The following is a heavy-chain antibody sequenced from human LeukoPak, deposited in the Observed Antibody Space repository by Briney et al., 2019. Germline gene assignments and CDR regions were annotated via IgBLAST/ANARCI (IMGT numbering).Heavy chain of an antibody. CDR1: GFTFTSYG. CDR3: ARFPYYYDSSGYSGRLFDY. V-gene: IGHV1-18*01. D-gene: IGHD3-22*01. J-gene: IGHJ4*02. CDR2: ISAYNGNT. Sequence: GGSLRLSCAASGFTFTSYGISWVRQAPGQGLEWMGWISAYNGNTNYAQKLQGRVTMTTDTSTSTAYMELRSLRSDDTAVYYCARFPYYYDSSGYSGRLFDYWGQGTLVTVSS.